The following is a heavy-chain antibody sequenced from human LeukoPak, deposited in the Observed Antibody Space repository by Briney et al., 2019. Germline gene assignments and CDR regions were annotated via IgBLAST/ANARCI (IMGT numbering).Heavy chain of an antibody. V-gene: IGHV3-21*06. D-gene: IGHD2/OR15-2a*01. J-gene: IGHJ6*02. Sequence: GGSLRLSCLASGFSFNRYTMNWVREAPGKGLEWVSTISPGVSGYTWYAESVKGRFTISRDNPENSLYLQMDSLRADDTAVYYCVRDVSRRIGMDVWGQGTTVTVSS. CDR3: VRDVSRRIGMDV. CDR2: ISPGVSGYT. CDR1: GFSFNRYT.